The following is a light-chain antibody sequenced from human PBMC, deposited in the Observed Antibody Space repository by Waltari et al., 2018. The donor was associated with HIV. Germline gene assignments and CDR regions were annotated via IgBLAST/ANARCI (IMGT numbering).Light chain of an antibody. CDR1: SSDVGSYNR. CDR2: EVN. V-gene: IGLV2-18*02. J-gene: IGLJ2*01. Sequence: QSALTQPPSVSGSPGQSVTISCTGTSSDVGSYNRVSWYQQPPGTAPKLMIYEVNHRPSGVPVRFSGSKSGNTAALTIPGLQAEDEADYYCSAYTSSTVVFGGGTKLTVL. CDR3: SAYTSSTVV.